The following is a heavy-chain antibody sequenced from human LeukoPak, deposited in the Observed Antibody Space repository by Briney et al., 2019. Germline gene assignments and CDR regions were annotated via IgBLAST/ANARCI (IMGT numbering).Heavy chain of an antibody. Sequence: SVKVSCKASGYTFNNYDINWVRQAPGQGLEWMGGIIPIFGTANYAQKFQGRVTITADESTSTAYMELSSLRSEDTAVYYCARAEQWLLDYWGQGTLVTVSS. V-gene: IGHV1-69*13. CDR3: ARAEQWLLDY. D-gene: IGHD6-19*01. J-gene: IGHJ4*02. CDR2: IIPIFGTA. CDR1: GYTFNNYD.